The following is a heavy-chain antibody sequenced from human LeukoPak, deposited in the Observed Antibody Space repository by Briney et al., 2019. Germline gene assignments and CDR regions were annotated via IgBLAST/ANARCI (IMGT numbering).Heavy chain of an antibody. D-gene: IGHD5-18*01. Sequence: SETLSLTCTVSGGSTSSSGYYRGWIRQPPGKGLEWIATIYYTGSTYYSPSLRSRVTISVDTSKDQFSLKLTSVTAADTAVYYCARLTGGYSYGYAGYWGQGTLVTVSS. CDR2: IYYTGST. V-gene: IGHV4-39*01. CDR1: GGSTSSSGYY. CDR3: ARLTGGYSYGYAGY. J-gene: IGHJ4*02.